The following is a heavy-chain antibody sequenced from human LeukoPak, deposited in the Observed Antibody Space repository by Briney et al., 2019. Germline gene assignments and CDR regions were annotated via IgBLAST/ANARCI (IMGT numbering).Heavy chain of an antibody. Sequence: GGSLRLSCAASGFTFSSYSMNWVRQAPGEGLEWVSSISSSSSYIYYADSVKGRFTISRDNAKNSLYLQMNSLRAEDTAVYYCARVVGATGFWGQGTLVTVSS. D-gene: IGHD1-26*01. CDR1: GFTFSSYS. V-gene: IGHV3-21*01. CDR3: ARVVGATGF. CDR2: ISSSSSYI. J-gene: IGHJ4*02.